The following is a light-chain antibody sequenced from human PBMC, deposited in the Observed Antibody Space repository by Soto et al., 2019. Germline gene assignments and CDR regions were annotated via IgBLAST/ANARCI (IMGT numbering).Light chain of an antibody. Sequence: QSVLTQPASVSGSPGQSITISCTGTSSDVGAYNLVSWYQHHPDKAPKLMISEVSNRPSGVSDRFSGSKPGNTASLTISGLQAEDEADYYCGSWDSSLSAYVFGTGTKVTVL. CDR1: SSDVGAYNL. CDR2: EVS. V-gene: IGLV2-14*01. J-gene: IGLJ1*01. CDR3: GSWDSSLSAYV.